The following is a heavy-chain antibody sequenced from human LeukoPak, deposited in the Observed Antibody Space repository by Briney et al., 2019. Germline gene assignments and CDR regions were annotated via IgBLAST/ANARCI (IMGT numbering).Heavy chain of an antibody. J-gene: IGHJ3*02. Sequence: PSETLSLTCTVSGGSISSYYWSWIRQPPGKGLEWIGYIYYSGSTNYNPSLRSRVTISVDTSKNQFSLKLSSVTAADTAVYYCARDQGRSLGAFDIWGQGTMVTVSS. CDR1: GGSISSYY. V-gene: IGHV4-59*01. CDR3: ARDQGRSLGAFDI. CDR2: IYYSGST. D-gene: IGHD3-10*01.